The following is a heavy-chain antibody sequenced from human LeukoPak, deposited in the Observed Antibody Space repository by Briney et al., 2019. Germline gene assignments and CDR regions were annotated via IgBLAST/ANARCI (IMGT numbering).Heavy chain of an antibody. J-gene: IGHJ4*02. CDR1: GFTFSSYA. V-gene: IGHV3-30*04. D-gene: IGHD3-10*01. Sequence: GGSLRLSCAASGFTFSSYAMHWVRQAPGKGLEWVAVISYDGSNKYYADSVKGRFTISRDNSKNTLYLQMNSLRAEDTAVYYCARARVSLVRGVMIGQDYWGQGTLVTVSS. CDR2: ISYDGSNK. CDR3: ARARVSLVRGVMIGQDY.